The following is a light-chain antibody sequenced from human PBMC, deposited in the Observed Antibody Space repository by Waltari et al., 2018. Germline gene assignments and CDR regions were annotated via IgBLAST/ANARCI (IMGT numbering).Light chain of an antibody. J-gene: IGKJ5*01. CDR2: FAS. Sequence: DILMTQSPVSLSVTPGEPASISCTSSQSLQHRNGYNYLDWYLQKPGLSPQLLIYFASYRASGVPDRFSGSGSVTDFTLRISRVEVEDVGVYYCMQSLQNSVTFGQGTRLE. CDR1: QSLQHRNGYNY. CDR3: MQSLQNSVT. V-gene: IGKV2-28*01.